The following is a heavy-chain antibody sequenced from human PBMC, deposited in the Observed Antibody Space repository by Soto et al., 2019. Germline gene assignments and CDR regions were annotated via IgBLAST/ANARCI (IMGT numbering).Heavy chain of an antibody. CDR2: ISSSGSTI. J-gene: IGHJ6*02. V-gene: IGHV3-48*03. CDR1: GFTFSSYE. D-gene: IGHD3-9*01. Sequence: EVQLVESGGGLVQPGGSLRLSCAASGFTFSSYEMNWVRQAPGKGLEWVSYISSSGSTIYYADSVKGRFTISRDNAKNSLYLQMNSLRAEDTAVYYCARDGPSGELRYFDWLSDHYYYYGMDVWGQGTTVTVSS. CDR3: ARDGPSGELRYFDWLSDHYYYYGMDV.